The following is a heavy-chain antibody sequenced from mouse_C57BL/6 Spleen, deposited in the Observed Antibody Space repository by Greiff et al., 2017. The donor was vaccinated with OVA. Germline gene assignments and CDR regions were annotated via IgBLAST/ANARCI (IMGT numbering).Heavy chain of an antibody. CDR2: IYPGDGDT. Sequence: VQLVESGAELVKPGASVKISCKASGYAFSSYWMNWVKQRPGKGLEWIGQIYPGDGDTNYNGKFKGKATLTADKSSSTAYMQLSSLTSEDSAVYFCARSEGYYYGSSLAWFAYWGQGTLVTVSA. V-gene: IGHV1-80*01. D-gene: IGHD1-1*01. J-gene: IGHJ3*01. CDR3: ARSEGYYYGSSLAWFAY. CDR1: GYAFSSYW.